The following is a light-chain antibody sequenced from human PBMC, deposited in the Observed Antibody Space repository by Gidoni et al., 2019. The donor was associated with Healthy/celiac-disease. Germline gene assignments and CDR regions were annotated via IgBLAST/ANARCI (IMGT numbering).Light chain of an antibody. CDR3: QQRSNWPPVFT. CDR2: DAS. CDR1: QSVSSY. Sequence: EIVLTHSPATLSLSPGERATLSCRASQSVSSYLAWYQQKPGQAPRLLIYDASNRATGIPARFSGSGSGTDFTLTISSLEPEDCAVYYCQQRSNWPPVFTFGPGTKVDIK. V-gene: IGKV3-11*01. J-gene: IGKJ3*01.